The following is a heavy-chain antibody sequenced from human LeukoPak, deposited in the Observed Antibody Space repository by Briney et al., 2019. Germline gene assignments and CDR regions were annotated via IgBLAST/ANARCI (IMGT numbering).Heavy chain of an antibody. D-gene: IGHD3-3*01. CDR3: ARLNVDFGVVTFDY. J-gene: IGHJ4*02. CDR1: GYTFTGYY. CDR2: INPNSGGT. V-gene: IGHV1-2*02. Sequence: ASVKVSCKASGYTFTGYYMHWVRQAPGQGLEWMGWINPNSGGTNYAQKFQGRVTMTRDTSISTAYMELSRLRSDDTAVYYCARLNVDFGVVTFDYWGQGTLVTVSS.